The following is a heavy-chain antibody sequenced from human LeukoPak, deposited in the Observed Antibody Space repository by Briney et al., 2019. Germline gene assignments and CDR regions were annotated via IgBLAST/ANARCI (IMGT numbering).Heavy chain of an antibody. CDR1: GYTLTELS. D-gene: IGHD6-19*01. CDR3: ARGVEYSSGLGY. CDR2: FDPEDGET. V-gene: IGHV1-24*01. Sequence: ASVKVSCKVSGYTLTELSMHWVRQAPGKGLEWMGGFDPEDGETIYAQKFQGRVTITRNTSISTAYMELSSLRSEDTAVYYCARGVEYSSGLGYWGQGTLVTVSS. J-gene: IGHJ4*02.